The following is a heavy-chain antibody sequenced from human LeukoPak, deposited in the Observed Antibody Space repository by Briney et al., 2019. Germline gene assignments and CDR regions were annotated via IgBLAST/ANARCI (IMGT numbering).Heavy chain of an antibody. CDR3: ARGKNSTSYYYYYYYMDV. D-gene: IGHD2-2*01. CDR1: GRSISSYY. CDR2: IFYSGST. V-gene: IGHV4-59*01. Sequence: SESLSLTCTVSGRSISSYYWSWIRQPPGKVLGWIGYIFYSGSTNYNPSVKSRVTISVDTSKNKFSLKLRSVTAADTAVYYCARGKNSTSYYYYYYYMDVWGKGTMATISS. J-gene: IGHJ6*03.